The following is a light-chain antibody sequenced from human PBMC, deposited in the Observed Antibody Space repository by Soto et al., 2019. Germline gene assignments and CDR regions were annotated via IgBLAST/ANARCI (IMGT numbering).Light chain of an antibody. CDR2: AAS. V-gene: IGKV1-39*01. CDR1: QSISSY. J-gene: IGKJ2*01. CDR3: QQSYSTPYT. Sequence: DIQMTQSPSSLSASVGDRVTITCRASQSISSYLNWYQQKLGKAPKFLIYAASNLESGVPSRFSGNGSGTDFTLTISSLQPEDFVIYYCQQSYSTPYTFGQGTKVDIK.